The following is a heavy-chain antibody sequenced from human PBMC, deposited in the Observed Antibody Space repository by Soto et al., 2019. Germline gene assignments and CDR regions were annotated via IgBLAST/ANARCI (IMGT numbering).Heavy chain of an antibody. D-gene: IGHD3-3*01. Sequence: PSETLSLTCTVSGGSISSGGYYWSWIRQHPGKGLEWIGYIYYSGSTYYNPSLKSRVTISVDTSKNQFSLKLSSVTAADTAVYYCAREEGGDFRSGFLAYWGQGTLVTVSS. V-gene: IGHV4-31*03. J-gene: IGHJ4*02. CDR3: AREEGGDFRSGFLAY. CDR2: IYYSGST. CDR1: GGSISSGGYY.